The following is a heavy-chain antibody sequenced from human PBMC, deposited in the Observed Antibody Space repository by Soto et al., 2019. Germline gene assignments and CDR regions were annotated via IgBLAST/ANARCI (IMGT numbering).Heavy chain of an antibody. D-gene: IGHD3-3*01. Sequence: SETLSLTCTVSGGSISSYYWSWIRQPPGKGLEWIGYIYYSGSTNYNPSLKSRVTISVDTSKNQFSLKLSSVTAADTAVYYCARDWRFLEGGYNWFDPWGQGTLVTVSS. CDR3: ARDWRFLEGGYNWFDP. CDR2: IYYSGST. V-gene: IGHV4-59*01. J-gene: IGHJ5*02. CDR1: GGSISSYY.